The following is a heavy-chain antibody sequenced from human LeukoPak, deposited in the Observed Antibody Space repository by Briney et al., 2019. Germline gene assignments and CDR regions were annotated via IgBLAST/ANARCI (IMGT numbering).Heavy chain of an antibody. V-gene: IGHV4-38-2*02. CDR3: AREAAAGTRGY. D-gene: IGHD6-13*01. CDR2: IYHSGST. CDR1: GYSISSGYY. Sequence: SEALSLTCTVSGYSISSGYYWGWIRPPPGKGLEWIGSIYHSGSTYYNPSLKSRVTISVDTSKNQFSLKLSSVTAADTAVYYCAREAAAGTRGYWGQGTLVTVSS. J-gene: IGHJ4*02.